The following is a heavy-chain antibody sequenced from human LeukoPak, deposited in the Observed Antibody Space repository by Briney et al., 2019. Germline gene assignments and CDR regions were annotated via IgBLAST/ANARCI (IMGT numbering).Heavy chain of an antibody. CDR3: ALSVGYGRDY. Sequence: SGGSLRLSCAASGFTFSSYSMNWVRQAPGEGLEWVSSISSSSSYIYYADSVKGRFTISRDNAKNSLYLQMNSLRAEDTAVYYCALSVGYGRDYWGQGTLVTVSS. D-gene: IGHD5-12*01. V-gene: IGHV3-21*01. CDR1: GFTFSSYS. J-gene: IGHJ4*02. CDR2: ISSSSSYI.